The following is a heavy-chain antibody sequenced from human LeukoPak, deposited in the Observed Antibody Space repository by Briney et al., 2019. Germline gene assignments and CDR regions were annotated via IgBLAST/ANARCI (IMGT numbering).Heavy chain of an antibody. D-gene: IGHD5-18*01. CDR2: ISSSGSTI. CDR1: GFIFSNYE. CDR3: ARDPRGITALVDYFDY. J-gene: IGHJ4*02. Sequence: GSLRLFCVASGFIFSNYEMNWVRQAPGKGLEWVSYISSSGSTIYYADSVKGRFTISRDNAKNSLYLQMNSLRAEDTAVYYCARDPRGITALVDYFDYWGQGTLVTVSS. V-gene: IGHV3-48*03.